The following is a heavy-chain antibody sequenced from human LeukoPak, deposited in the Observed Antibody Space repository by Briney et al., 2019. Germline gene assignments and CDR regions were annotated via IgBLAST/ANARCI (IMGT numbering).Heavy chain of an antibody. V-gene: IGHV1-46*01. CDR2: INPSGGST. J-gene: IGHJ5*02. D-gene: IGHD3-10*01. Sequence: GASVKVSFKASGYTFTSYYMHWVRQAPGQGLEWMGIINPSGGSTSYAQQFQGRVTMTRDTSTSTVYMKLSSLRSEDTAVYYCARGRPLLWCGESPETRNWFDPSGQGTLVTASS. CDR3: ARGRPLLWCGESPETRNWFDP. CDR1: GYTFTSYY.